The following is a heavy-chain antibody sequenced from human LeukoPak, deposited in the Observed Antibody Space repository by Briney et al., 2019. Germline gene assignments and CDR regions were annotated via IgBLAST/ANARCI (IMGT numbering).Heavy chain of an antibody. CDR3: ACYYDSSGYRFDY. CDR1: GGSISSGGYY. D-gene: IGHD3-22*01. Sequence: SQTLSLTCTVSGGSISSGGYYWSWIRQHPGKGLEWIGYIYYSGSTYYNPSLKSRVTISVDTSKNQFSLNLSSVTAADTAMYYCACYYDSSGYRFDYWGHGALVTVSS. J-gene: IGHJ4*01. CDR2: IYYSGST. V-gene: IGHV4-31*03.